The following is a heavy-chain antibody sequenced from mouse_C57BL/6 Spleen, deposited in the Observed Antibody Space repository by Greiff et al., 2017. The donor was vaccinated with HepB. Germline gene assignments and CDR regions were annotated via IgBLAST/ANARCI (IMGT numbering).Heavy chain of an antibody. J-gene: IGHJ4*01. V-gene: IGHV1-80*01. D-gene: IGHD1-1*01. Sequence: QVQLQQSGAELVKPGASVKISCKASGYAFSSYWMNWVKQRPGKGLEWIGQIYPGDGDTNYNGKFKGKATLTADKSSSTAYMQLSSLTSEDSAVYFCARGYYGSRGDYYAMDYWGQGTSVTVSS. CDR3: ARGYYGSRGDYYAMDY. CDR2: IYPGDGDT. CDR1: GYAFSSYW.